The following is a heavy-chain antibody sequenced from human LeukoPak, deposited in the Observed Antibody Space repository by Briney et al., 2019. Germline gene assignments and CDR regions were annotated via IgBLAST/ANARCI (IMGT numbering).Heavy chain of an antibody. J-gene: IGHJ4*02. CDR1: GYTFTNYG. D-gene: IGHD1-1*01. CDR3: ARGPRYSPDY. V-gene: IGHV1-18*01. Sequence: ASVTVSCKSSGYTFTNYGITWVRQAPGQGLERMGWISAYNGNTNYAQKLQGRVTMTTDTHTSTAYMELRSLRSDDTAVYYCARGPRYSPDYWGQGTLVTVSS. CDR2: ISAYNGNT.